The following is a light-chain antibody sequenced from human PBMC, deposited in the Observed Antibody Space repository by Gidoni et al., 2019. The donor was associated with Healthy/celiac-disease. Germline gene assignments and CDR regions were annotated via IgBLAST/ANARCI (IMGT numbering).Light chain of an antibody. J-gene: IGKJ1*01. CDR2: AAS. CDR1: QSISSY. V-gene: IGKV1-39*01. Sequence: DIQMTQSPASLSASVGDRVTITCRASQSISSYLNWYKQKPGKAPNLLLYAASSLQSGVPSRFSGSGSGTDFTLTISSLQPEDFATYYCQQSYSTPRTFGQGTKVEIK. CDR3: QQSYSTPRT.